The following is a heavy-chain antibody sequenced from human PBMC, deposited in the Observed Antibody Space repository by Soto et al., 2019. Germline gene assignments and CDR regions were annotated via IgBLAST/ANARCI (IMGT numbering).Heavy chain of an antibody. J-gene: IGHJ4*02. Sequence: QVQLVQSGAEVKKPGSSVKVSCKASGGNFSSYSINWVRQAPGQGLEWMGEIIPIFGTANYAQKFQGRVTITADEATSTAYMELSSLRSEDTAVYYCARDGGRHSGGMDYWGQGTLVTVSS. CDR2: IIPIFGTA. CDR1: GGNFSSYS. CDR3: ARDGGRHSGGMDY. D-gene: IGHD1-26*01. V-gene: IGHV1-69*01.